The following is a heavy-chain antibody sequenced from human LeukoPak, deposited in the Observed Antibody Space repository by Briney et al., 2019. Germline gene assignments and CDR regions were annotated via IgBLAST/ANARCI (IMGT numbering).Heavy chain of an antibody. V-gene: IGHV3-11*01. CDR1: GFTFSDYY. CDR2: ISGSGTTM. J-gene: IGHJ4*02. CDR3: AKGHTYGMI. Sequence: PGGSLRLSCAASGFTFSDYYMSWIRQTPGKGPEWDSYISGSGTTMEYAKSVKGRFTISRDNAKDSLYLQMNSLEAEDTAVYYCAKGHTYGMIWGQGTLVSVSS. D-gene: IGHD2-8*01.